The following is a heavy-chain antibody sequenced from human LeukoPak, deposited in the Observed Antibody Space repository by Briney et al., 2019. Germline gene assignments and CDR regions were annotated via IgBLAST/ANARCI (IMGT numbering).Heavy chain of an antibody. CDR3: AKAKRPYYYDSSGPPSP. Sequence: GGSLRLSCAASGFTFSSYGMHWVRQAPGKGLEWVAVIWYDGSNKYYADSVKGRFTISGDNSKNTLYLQMNSLRAEDTAVYYCAKAKRPYYYDSSGPPSPWGQGTLVTVSS. V-gene: IGHV3-33*06. J-gene: IGHJ5*02. CDR2: IWYDGSNK. D-gene: IGHD3-22*01. CDR1: GFTFSSYG.